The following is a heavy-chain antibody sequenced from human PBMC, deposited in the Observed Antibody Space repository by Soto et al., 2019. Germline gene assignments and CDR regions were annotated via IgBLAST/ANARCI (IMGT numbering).Heavy chain of an antibody. J-gene: IGHJ4*02. CDR1: GGSISSGGYY. CDR2: IYYSGST. CDR3: ASSDTYYYDSSGYYPLYFDY. Sequence: QVQLQESGPGLVKPSQTLSLTCTVSGGSISSGGYYWSWIRQHPGKGLEWIGYIYYSGSTYYNPSLKSRVTISVDTSKNQFSLKLSSVTAADTAVYYCASSDTYYYDSSGYYPLYFDYWGQGTLVTVSS. D-gene: IGHD3-22*01. V-gene: IGHV4-31*03.